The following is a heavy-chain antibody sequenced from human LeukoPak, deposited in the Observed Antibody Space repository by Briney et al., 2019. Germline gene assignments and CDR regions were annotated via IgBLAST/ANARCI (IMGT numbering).Heavy chain of an antibody. CDR2: IYWDDDK. CDR3: IQTNPTRGGYY. J-gene: IGHJ4*02. Sequence: SGPTLVNPTQTLTLTCTFSGFSLSTSGVGVGWIRQPPEKALEWLALIYWDDDKRYSPSLMSRLTITKDTSKNQVVLTMTNMDPLATATYSCIQTNPTRGGYYWAQGPLTTVSS. V-gene: IGHV2-5*02. CDR1: GFSLSTSGVG. D-gene: IGHD3-16*01.